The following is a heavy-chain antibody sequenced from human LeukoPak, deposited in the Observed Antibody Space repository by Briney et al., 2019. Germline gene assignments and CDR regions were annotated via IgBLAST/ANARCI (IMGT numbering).Heavy chain of an antibody. D-gene: IGHD3-22*01. CDR1: GGSISSSSYY. V-gene: IGHV4-39*07. CDR3: ARERRYYYDSSGYYPYYYYYMDV. J-gene: IGHJ6*03. CDR2: IYYSGST. Sequence: SETLSLTCTVSGGSISSSSYYWGWIRQPPGKGLEWIGSIYYSGSTNYNPSLKSRVTISLDTSKNQFSLKLSSVTAADTAVYYCARERRYYYDSSGYYPYYYYYMDVWGKGTTVTVSS.